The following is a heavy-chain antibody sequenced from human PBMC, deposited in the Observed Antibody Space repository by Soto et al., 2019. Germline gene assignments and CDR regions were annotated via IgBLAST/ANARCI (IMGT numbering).Heavy chain of an antibody. CDR1: GFTFSSYA. J-gene: IGHJ2*01. Sequence: QVQLVESGGGVVQPGRSLRLSCAASGFTFSSYAMHWVRQAPGKGLEWVAVISYDGSNKYYADSVKGRFTISRDNSKNTLYLQMNSLRAEDTAVYYCARGGVKRISFFNDYGDYGPYFDLWGRGTLVTVSS. V-gene: IGHV3-30-3*01. CDR2: ISYDGSNK. D-gene: IGHD4-17*01. CDR3: ARGGVKRISFFNDYGDYGPYFDL.